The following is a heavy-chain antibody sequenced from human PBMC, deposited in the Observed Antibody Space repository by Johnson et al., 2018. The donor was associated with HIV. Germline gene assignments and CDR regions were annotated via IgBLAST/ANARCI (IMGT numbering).Heavy chain of an antibody. Sequence: VQVVESGGCVVRPGGSLRLSCAASGLTFDDYGMSWVRQAPGKGLEWVSGISWNGGSTGYADSVKGRFTISRDNAKNSLYLQMNSLRAEDTAVYYCAKDEPPLTKSIVVVVAAAYGAFDIWGQGTMVTVSS. V-gene: IGHV3-20*04. D-gene: IGHD2-15*01. CDR2: ISWNGGST. CDR1: GLTFDDYG. J-gene: IGHJ3*02. CDR3: AKDEPPLTKSIVVVVAAAYGAFDI.